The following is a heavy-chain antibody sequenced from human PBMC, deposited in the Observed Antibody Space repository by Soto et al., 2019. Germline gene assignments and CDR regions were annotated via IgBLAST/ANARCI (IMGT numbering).Heavy chain of an antibody. D-gene: IGHD2-21*01. CDR1: GFTFSSYG. J-gene: IGHJ4*02. V-gene: IGHV3-30*18. CDR3: AKDGGGVLYYFDY. CDR2: ISYDGSNK. Sequence: PGGSLRFSCAASGFTFSSYGMHWVRQAPGKGLEWVAVISYDGSNKYYADSVKGRFTISRDNSKNTLYLQMNSLRAEDTAVYYCAKDGGGVLYYFDYWGQGTLVTVS.